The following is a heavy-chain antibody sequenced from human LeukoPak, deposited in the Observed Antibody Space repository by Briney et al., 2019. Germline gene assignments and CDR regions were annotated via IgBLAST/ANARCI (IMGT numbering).Heavy chain of an antibody. V-gene: IGHV1-2*02. CDR1: GYTFTCYY. Sequence: ASVKVSCKASGYTFTCYYMHWVRQAPGQGLEWMGWINPNSGGTNYAQKFQGRVTMTRDTSISTAYMELSRLRSDDTAVYYCARGILEFKYYYDSSGRNMGNWGQGTLVTVSS. J-gene: IGHJ4*02. CDR3: ARGILEFKYYYDSSGRNMGN. D-gene: IGHD3-22*01. CDR2: INPNSGGT.